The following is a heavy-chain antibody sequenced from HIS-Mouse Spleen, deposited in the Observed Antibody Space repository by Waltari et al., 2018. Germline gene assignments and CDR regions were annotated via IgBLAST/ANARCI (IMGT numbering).Heavy chain of an antibody. CDR3: AKDRIHYYDSSGYYPQYYFDY. CDR1: GFTFSSYG. Sequence: QVQLVESGGGVVQPGRSLRLSCAASGFTFSSYGMHWVRPAPGKGLEWVAVISYDGSNKYYADSVKGRFTISRDNSKNTLYLQMNSLRAEDTAVYYCAKDRIHYYDSSGYYPQYYFDYWGQGTLVTVSS. D-gene: IGHD3-22*01. V-gene: IGHV3-30*18. CDR2: ISYDGSNK. J-gene: IGHJ4*02.